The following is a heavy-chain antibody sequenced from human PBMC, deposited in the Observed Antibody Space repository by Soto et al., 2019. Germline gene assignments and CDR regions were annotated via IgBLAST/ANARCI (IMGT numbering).Heavy chain of an antibody. V-gene: IGHV1-8*01. CDR3: ARGEGPIAGAVFGMDV. CDR1: GYTFTSYD. CDR2: MNPNSGNT. J-gene: IGHJ6*02. D-gene: IGHD6-13*01. Sequence: ASVNVSCKASGYTFTSYDINWVRQATGQGLEWMGWMNPNSGNTGYAQKFKGRVTMTRKTSISTTYMELSSLRSEDTAVYYCARGEGPIAGAVFGMDVWGQGTTVTVSS.